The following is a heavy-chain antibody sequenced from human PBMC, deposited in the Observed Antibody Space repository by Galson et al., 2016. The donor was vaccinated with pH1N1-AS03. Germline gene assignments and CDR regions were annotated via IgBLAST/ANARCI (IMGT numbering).Heavy chain of an antibody. CDR2: IKRDGTST. CDR1: GFTFTDYW. CDR3: AREYSGFDPNDYYGMDV. J-gene: IGHJ6*02. D-gene: IGHD5-12*01. V-gene: IGHV3-74*03. Sequence: SLRLSCAVSGFTFTDYWMHWVRQVPGKGPVWVSRIKRDGTSTTYTDSVKGRFTISRDNAKNTLYLQMNSLRVEDTAVYYCAREYSGFDPNDYYGMDVRGQGTTVTVSS.